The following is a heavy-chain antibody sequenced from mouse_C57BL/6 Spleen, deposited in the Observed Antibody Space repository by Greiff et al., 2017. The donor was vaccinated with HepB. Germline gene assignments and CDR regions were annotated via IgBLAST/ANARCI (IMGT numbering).Heavy chain of an antibody. V-gene: IGHV5-17*01. CDR1: GFTFSDYG. Sequence: EVKLVESGGGLVKPGGSLKLSCAASGFTFSDYGMHWVRQAPEKGLEWVAYISSGSSTIYYADTVKGRFTISRDNAKNTLFLQRNSLRSEDTAMYYCARTAVTTVVALDYWGQGTTLTVSS. CDR3: ARTAVTTVVALDY. CDR2: ISSGSSTI. D-gene: IGHD1-1*01. J-gene: IGHJ2*01.